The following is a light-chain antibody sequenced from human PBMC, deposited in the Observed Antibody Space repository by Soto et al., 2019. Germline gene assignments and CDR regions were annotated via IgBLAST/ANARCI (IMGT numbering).Light chain of an antibody. CDR3: KQYGDSPRGS. V-gene: IGKV3D-20*01. CDR2: DAS. Sequence: EVVLTQSPATLSLSPGERATLSCGASQTVSSNYLAWDQQKPGLAPRLLIYDASTKPTGIPARFRGSGSGTDFTLTIIRLEPKDVAVYYCKQYGDSPRGSFGGGTKVEIK. J-gene: IGKJ4*01. CDR1: QTVSSNY.